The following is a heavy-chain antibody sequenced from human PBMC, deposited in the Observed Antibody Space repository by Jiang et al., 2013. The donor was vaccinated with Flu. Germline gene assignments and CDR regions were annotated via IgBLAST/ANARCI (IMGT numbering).Heavy chain of an antibody. CDR1: GGTFSSYA. D-gene: IGHD3-22*01. V-gene: IGHV1-69*01. J-gene: IGHJ6*02. CDR2: IIPIFGTA. Sequence: GAEVKKPGSSVKVSCKASGGTFSSYAISWVRQAPGQGLEWMGGIIPIFGTANYAQKFQGRVTITADESTSTAYMELSSLRSEDTAVYYCASDKPLYYYDSSGYSYYYGMDVWGQGTTVTVSS. CDR3: ASDKPLYYYDSSGYSYYYGMDV.